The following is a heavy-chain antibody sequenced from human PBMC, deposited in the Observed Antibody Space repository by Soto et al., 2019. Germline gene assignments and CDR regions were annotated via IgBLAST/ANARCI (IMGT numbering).Heavy chain of an antibody. D-gene: IGHD1-26*01. Sequence: GGSLRLSCAASGFIFSSYGMHWVRKAPGKGLEWVAVIWYDGSNKYYTDPVKGRLPISRDNSKNTLYLQMNSLRAEDTAVYYCARDTDSGSYYAFDIWGQGTMVTVSS. CDR1: GFIFSSYG. J-gene: IGHJ3*02. CDR2: IWYDGSNK. CDR3: ARDTDSGSYYAFDI. V-gene: IGHV3-33*01.